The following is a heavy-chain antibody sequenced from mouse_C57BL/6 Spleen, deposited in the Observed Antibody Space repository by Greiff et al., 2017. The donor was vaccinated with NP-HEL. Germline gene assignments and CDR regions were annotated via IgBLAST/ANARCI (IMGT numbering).Heavy chain of an antibody. V-gene: IGHV5-17*01. CDR3: ASKIAMDY. CDR2: ISSGSSTI. Sequence: EVKLMESGGGLVKPGGSLKLSCAASGFTFSDYGMHWVRQAPEKGLEWVAYISSGSSTIYYADTVKGRFTISRDNAKNTLFLQMTSLGSEDTAMYYCASKIAMDYWGQGTSVTVSS. CDR1: GFTFSDYG. J-gene: IGHJ4*01.